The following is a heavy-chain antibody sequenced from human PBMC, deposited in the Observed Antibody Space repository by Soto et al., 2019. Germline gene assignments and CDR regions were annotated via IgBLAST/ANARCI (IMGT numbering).Heavy chain of an antibody. CDR2: IDVGSANA. V-gene: IGHV1-58*01. Sequence: SVKVSCKTSGFTFSSSAVHWVRQARGHRLQWIGWIDVGSANANYAQKLQGRVTMTTDTSTSTAYMELRSLRSDDTAVYYCARDSPPPREWGQGTLVTVSS. CDR1: GFTFSSSA. J-gene: IGHJ4*02. CDR3: ARDSPPPRE.